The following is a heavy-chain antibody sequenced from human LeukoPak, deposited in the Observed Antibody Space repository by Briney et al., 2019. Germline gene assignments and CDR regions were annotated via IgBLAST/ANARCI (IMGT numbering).Heavy chain of an antibody. CDR2: MSPDGRTT. J-gene: IGHJ4*02. D-gene: IGHD6-13*01. CDR3: TAAGGGRNYGKFDY. V-gene: IGHV3-74*03. CDR1: GFSFSSNW. Sequence: GGSLRLSCAASGFSFSSNWMHWIRQGPGKGLMWVSRMSPDGRTTTYADSVKGRFTISRDNAKNTLYLHMNSLTPDDSAVYYCTAAGGGRNYGKFDYWGQGTLVTVSS.